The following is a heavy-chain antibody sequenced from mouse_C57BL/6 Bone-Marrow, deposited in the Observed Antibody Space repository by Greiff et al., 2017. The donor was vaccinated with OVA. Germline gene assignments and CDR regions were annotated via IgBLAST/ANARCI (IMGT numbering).Heavy chain of an antibody. CDR1: GYTFTSYG. J-gene: IGHJ4*01. CDR2: IYPRSGNT. CDR3: ARGGLRLAMDY. V-gene: IGHV1-81*01. Sequence: QVQLQQSGAELARPGASVKLSCKASGYTFTSYGISWVKQRTGQGLEWIGEIYPRSGNTYYNEKFKGKATLTADKSSSTAYMELRSLTSEDSAVDVCARGGLRLAMDYWGQGTSVTVSS. D-gene: IGHD2-4*01.